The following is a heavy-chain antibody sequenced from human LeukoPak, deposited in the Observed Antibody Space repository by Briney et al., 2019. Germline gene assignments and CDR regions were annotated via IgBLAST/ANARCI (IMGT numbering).Heavy chain of an antibody. J-gene: IGHJ2*01. CDR1: GFTFSSYA. Sequence: GGSLRLSCAASGFTFSSYAMSWVRQAPGKGLEWVSYISSTSSTIYYADSVKGRFTIPRDNAKNSLYLQMNSLRAEDTAVYYCARVLGIYFDLWGRGTLVTVSS. D-gene: IGHD7-27*01. V-gene: IGHV3-48*01. CDR3: ARVLGIYFDL. CDR2: ISSTSSTI.